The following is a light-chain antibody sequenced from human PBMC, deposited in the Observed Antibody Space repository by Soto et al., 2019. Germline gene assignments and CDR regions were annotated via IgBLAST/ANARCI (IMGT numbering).Light chain of an antibody. CDR3: NSYTSKSTGV. V-gene: IGLV2-14*01. Sequence: QSVLTQPASVSGSPGQSITISCTGTSSDVGGYNYVSWYQQHPGKAPKLIIYEVSNRPSGVSNRFSGSESGNTASLTISGLQAEDEADYYCNSYTSKSTGVFGTGTKVTVL. CDR2: EVS. J-gene: IGLJ1*01. CDR1: SSDVGGYNY.